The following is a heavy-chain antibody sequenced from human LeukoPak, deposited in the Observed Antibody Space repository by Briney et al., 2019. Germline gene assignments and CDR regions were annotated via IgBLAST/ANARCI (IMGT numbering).Heavy chain of an antibody. J-gene: IGHJ3*02. V-gene: IGHV1-46*01. Sequence: ASVRVSCKASGYTFTRYYVHWVRQAPGQGLEWMGIINPSGVSTSYAQKFQGRVTMTRDMSTSTVYMGLSSLRSEDTAVYYCAREDGRDGYNRDAFDIWGQGTMVTVSS. D-gene: IGHD5-24*01. CDR3: AREDGRDGYNRDAFDI. CDR1: GYTFTRYY. CDR2: INPSGVST.